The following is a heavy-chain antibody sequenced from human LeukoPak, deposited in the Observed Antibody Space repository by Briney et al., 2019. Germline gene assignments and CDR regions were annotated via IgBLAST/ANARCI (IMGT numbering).Heavy chain of an antibody. D-gene: IGHD2-15*01. CDR1: GGSFSGYY. Sequence: SETLSLTCAVYGGSFSGYYWSWIRQPPGKGLEWIGEINHSGSTNYNPSLKSRVTISVDTSKNQFSLKLSSVTAADTAVYYCARDRRNRSCSGGSCYLWVDYWGQGTLVTVSS. V-gene: IGHV4-34*01. CDR3: ARDRRNRSCSGGSCYLWVDY. J-gene: IGHJ4*02. CDR2: INHSGST.